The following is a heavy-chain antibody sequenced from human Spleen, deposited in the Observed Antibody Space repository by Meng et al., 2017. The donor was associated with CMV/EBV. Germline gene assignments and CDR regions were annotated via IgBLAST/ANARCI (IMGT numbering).Heavy chain of an antibody. CDR2: IYYSGST. Sequence: SETLSLTCAVYGGSFSGYYWSWIRQPPGKGLEWIGSIYYSGSTYYNPSLKSRVTISVGVSKSQFSLKLSSVTAADTAVHYCARVGYNWNLFDYWGQGTLVTVSS. CDR3: ARVGYNWNLFDY. V-gene: IGHV4-34*01. D-gene: IGHD1-20*01. J-gene: IGHJ4*02. CDR1: GGSFSGYY.